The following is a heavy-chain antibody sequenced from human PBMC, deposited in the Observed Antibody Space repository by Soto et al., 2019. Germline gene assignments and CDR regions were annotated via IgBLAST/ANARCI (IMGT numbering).Heavy chain of an antibody. V-gene: IGHV3-43*01. Sequence: PGGSLRLSCAAFGFTFDDYTMHWVRQAPGKGLEWVSLISWDGGSTYYADSVKGRFTTSRDNSKNSLYLQMNSLRTEDTALYYCAKDFGLAAGTLPYYYYGMDVWGQGTTVTVSS. D-gene: IGHD6-13*01. CDR2: ISWDGGST. J-gene: IGHJ6*02. CDR1: GFTFDDYT. CDR3: AKDFGLAAGTLPYYYYGMDV.